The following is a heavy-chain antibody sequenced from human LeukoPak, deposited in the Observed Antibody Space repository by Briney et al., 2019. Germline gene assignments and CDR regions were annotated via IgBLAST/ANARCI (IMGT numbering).Heavy chain of an antibody. Sequence: GGSLRLSCAASGFTFSSYSMNWVRQAPGKGLEWVSSISSSSSYIYYADSVKGRFTISRDNAKNSLYLQMNSLRDEDTAVYYCARAQTDYYDSSGYYYFDAFDIWGQGTMVTVSS. CDR3: ARAQTDYYDSSGYYYFDAFDI. CDR2: ISSSSSYI. J-gene: IGHJ3*02. CDR1: GFTFSSYS. D-gene: IGHD3-22*01. V-gene: IGHV3-21*01.